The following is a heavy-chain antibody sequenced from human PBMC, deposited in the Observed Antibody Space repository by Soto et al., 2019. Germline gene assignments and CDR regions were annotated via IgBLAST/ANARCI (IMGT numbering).Heavy chain of an antibody. V-gene: IGHV1-69*02. CDR1: GGTFSSYT. J-gene: IGHJ5*02. D-gene: IGHD2-15*01. Sequence: SVKVSCKSSGGTFSSYTISWVRQAPGQGLEWMGRIIPILGIANYAQKFQGRVTITADKSTSTAYMELSSLRSEDTAVYYCARGPYCSGGSCPNWFDPWGQGTLVTVSS. CDR2: IIPILGIA. CDR3: ARGPYCSGGSCPNWFDP.